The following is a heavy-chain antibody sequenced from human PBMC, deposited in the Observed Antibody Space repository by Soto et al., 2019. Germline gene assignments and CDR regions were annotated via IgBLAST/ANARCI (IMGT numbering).Heavy chain of an antibody. D-gene: IGHD2-15*01. CDR3: ARRYGGTFDY. CDR1: GGSISSYY. J-gene: IGHJ4*02. Sequence: QVQLQESGPGLVKPSETLSLTCTVSGGSISSYYWSWIRQPPGKGLEWIGYIYYSGSTNYNPSLVSRVTISVDTSKNQFSLKLSSLTAADTAVYYCARRYGGTFDYWGQGTLVTVSS. CDR2: IYYSGST. V-gene: IGHV4-59*08.